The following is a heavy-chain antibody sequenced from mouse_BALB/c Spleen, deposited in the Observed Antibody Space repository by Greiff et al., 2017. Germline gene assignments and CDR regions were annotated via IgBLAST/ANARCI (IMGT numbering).Heavy chain of an antibody. Sequence: EVQRVESGGGLVKPGGSLKLSCAASGFTFSDYYMYWVRQTPEKRLEWVATISDGGSYTYYPDSVKGRFTISRDNAKNNLYLQMSSLKSEDTAMYYCARDYYGSRGSFDYWGQGTTLTVSS. CDR1: GFTFSDYY. CDR3: ARDYYGSRGSFDY. CDR2: ISDGGSYT. J-gene: IGHJ2*01. V-gene: IGHV5-4*02. D-gene: IGHD1-1*01.